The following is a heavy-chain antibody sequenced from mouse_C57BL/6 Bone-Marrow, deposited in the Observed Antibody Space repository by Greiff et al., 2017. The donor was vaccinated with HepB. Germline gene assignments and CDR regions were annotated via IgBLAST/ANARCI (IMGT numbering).Heavy chain of an antibody. Sequence: EVQLQQSGPGLVKPSQSLSLTCSVTGYSITSGYYWNWIRQFPGNKLEWMGYISYDGSNNYNPSLKNRISITRDTSKNQFFLKLNSVTTEDTATYYCAREGSSFYYYAMDYWGQGTSVTVSS. V-gene: IGHV3-6*01. J-gene: IGHJ4*01. CDR3: AREGSSFYYYAMDY. D-gene: IGHD1-1*01. CDR1: GYSITSGYY. CDR2: ISYDGSN.